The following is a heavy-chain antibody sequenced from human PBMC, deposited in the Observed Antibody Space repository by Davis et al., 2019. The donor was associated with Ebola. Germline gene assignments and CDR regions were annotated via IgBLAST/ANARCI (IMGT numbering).Heavy chain of an antibody. D-gene: IGHD2-2*02. V-gene: IGHV4-4*02. J-gene: IGHJ6*02. CDR3: ARGEWGYCSSTSCYRDYYYGMDV. Sequence: MPSETLSLTCAVSGGSISSSNWWSWVRQPPGKGLEWIGEIYHSGSTNYNPSLKSRVTISVDTSKNQFSLKLSSVTAADTAVYYCARGEWGYCSSTSCYRDYYYGMDVWGQGTTVTVSS. CDR1: GGSISSSNW. CDR2: IYHSGST.